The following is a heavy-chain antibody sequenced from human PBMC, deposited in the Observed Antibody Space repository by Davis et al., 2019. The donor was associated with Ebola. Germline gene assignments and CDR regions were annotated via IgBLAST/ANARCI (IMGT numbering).Heavy chain of an antibody. CDR1: GFTFSAYS. Sequence: GESLKISCAGSGFTFSAYSMNWVRQAPGKGLEWVGRIKSKTDGGTTDYAAPVKGRFTISRDDSKNTLYLQMNSLKTEDTAVYYCTTSDYIWGSLIDYWGQGTLVTVSS. V-gene: IGHV3-15*01. CDR3: TTSDYIWGSLIDY. D-gene: IGHD3-16*01. CDR2: IKSKTDGGTT. J-gene: IGHJ4*02.